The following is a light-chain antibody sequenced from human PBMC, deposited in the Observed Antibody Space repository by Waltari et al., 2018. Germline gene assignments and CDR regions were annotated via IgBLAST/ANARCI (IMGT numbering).Light chain of an antibody. J-gene: IGKJ4*01. CDR2: DAS. CDR1: QSVSSY. CDR3: QQSYTPLT. Sequence: IVLTQSPATLSLSPGERATLSCRVSQSVSSYLAWYQQKPGQAPRLLIYDASNRATGIPARFSGSGSGTDFTLTISSLEPEDFATYYCQQSYTPLTFGGGTKVEIK. V-gene: IGKV3-11*01.